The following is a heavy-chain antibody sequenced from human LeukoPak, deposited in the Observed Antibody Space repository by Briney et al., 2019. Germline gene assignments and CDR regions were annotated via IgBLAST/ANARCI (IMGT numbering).Heavy chain of an antibody. CDR1: GFTFSDAW. CDR2: IKSRNRGETV. CDR3: TTDGSTTLSNTFDY. V-gene: IGHV3-15*01. D-gene: IGHD1-26*01. J-gene: IGHJ4*02. Sequence: GGSLRLSCAASGFTFSDAWMNWVRLAPGKGLEWVGRIKSRNRGETVDYAAPVKGRFTISRDDSKTTVYLQMNSLKTEDTAIYYCTTDGSTTLSNTFDYWGQGTLVAVSS.